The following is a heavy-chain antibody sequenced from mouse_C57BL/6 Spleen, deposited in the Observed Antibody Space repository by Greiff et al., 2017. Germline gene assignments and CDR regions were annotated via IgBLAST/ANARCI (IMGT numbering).Heavy chain of an antibody. CDR2: IYPGDGDT. D-gene: IGHD2-3*01. V-gene: IGHV1-82*01. J-gene: IGHJ1*03. Sequence: VQLQQSGPELVQPGASVKISCKASGYAFSSSWMNWVKQRPGKGLEWIGRIYPGDGDTNYNGKFKGKATLTADKSSSTAYMQLSSLTSEDSAVYVCARWLLRHFDVWGTGTTVTVSS. CDR3: ARWLLRHFDV. CDR1: GYAFSSSW.